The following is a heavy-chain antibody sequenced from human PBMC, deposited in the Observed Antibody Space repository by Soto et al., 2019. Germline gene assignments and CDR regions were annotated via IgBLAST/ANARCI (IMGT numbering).Heavy chain of an antibody. Sequence: QVELQESGPGLVKTSGALSLTCAVSGGSISSGHWWSWVRQPPGGGLEWIGEIFQSGTTNYNPSVESRVIISMDKSKNQFSLEVISVTAADTAVYFCARHIAVAGTRGLDYWGQGTLVTVSS. V-gene: IGHV4-4*02. D-gene: IGHD6-19*01. CDR2: IFQSGTT. CDR1: GGSISSGHW. J-gene: IGHJ4*02. CDR3: ARHIAVAGTRGLDY.